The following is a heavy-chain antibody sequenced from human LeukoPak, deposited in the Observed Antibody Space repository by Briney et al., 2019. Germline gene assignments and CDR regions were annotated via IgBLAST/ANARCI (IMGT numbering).Heavy chain of an antibody. V-gene: IGHV3-9*01. D-gene: IGHD3-10*01. CDR2: ISWNGGSI. Sequence: PGRSLRLSCAASGFTFDDYPMHWVRQAPGKGLEWVSGISWNGGSIGYADSVKGRFTISRDNTKNSLYLQMNSLRAEDTAVYYCARESYGSGSYYIYYYYYYMDVWGKGTTVTVSS. J-gene: IGHJ6*03. CDR1: GFTFDDYP. CDR3: ARESYGSGSYYIYYYYYYMDV.